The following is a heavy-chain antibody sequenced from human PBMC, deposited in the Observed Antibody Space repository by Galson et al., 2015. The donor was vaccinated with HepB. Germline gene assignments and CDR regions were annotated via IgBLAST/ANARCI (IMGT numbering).Heavy chain of an antibody. V-gene: IGHV4-59*01. Sequence: SETLSLTCTVSGGSISSYYWSWIRQPPGKGLEWIGYIYYSGSTNYNPSLKSRVTISVDTSKNQFSLKLSSVTAADTAVYYCARALGGRGFDPWGQGTLVTVSS. CDR1: GGSISSYY. CDR3: ARALGGRGFDP. J-gene: IGHJ5*02. D-gene: IGHD2-15*01. CDR2: IYYSGST.